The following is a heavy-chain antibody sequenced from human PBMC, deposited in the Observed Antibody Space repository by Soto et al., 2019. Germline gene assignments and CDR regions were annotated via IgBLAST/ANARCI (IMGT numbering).Heavy chain of an antibody. D-gene: IGHD2-8*01. V-gene: IGHV3-23*01. J-gene: IGHJ4*02. Sequence: EVQVLDSGGGLVQPGGSLRLSCAASGFTFSNYAMNWVRRAQGKGLEWVSAISGTGSSTYYADSVKGRFTISRDNFKNTLYLQMNSRGAEYTAVYDCAKGTRYCINGVSVVIDYWGQGTLVTVSS. CDR2: ISGTGSST. CDR3: AKGTRYCINGVSVVIDY. CDR1: GFTFSNYA.